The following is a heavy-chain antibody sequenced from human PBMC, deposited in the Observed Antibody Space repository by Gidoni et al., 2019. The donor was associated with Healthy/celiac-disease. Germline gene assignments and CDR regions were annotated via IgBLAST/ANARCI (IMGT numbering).Heavy chain of an antibody. CDR3: ARGRRLVTAIFNWFDP. CDR1: GYTFTRYG. D-gene: IGHD2-21*02. V-gene: IGHV1-18*01. Sequence: QIQLVQAGGEVKKPWASVKVSCKASGYTFTRYGISWVRQAPGQGLEWMGWISAYSGNTNYAQKLQGRVTMTTDTSTNTAYMELRSLRSDDTAVYYCARGRRLVTAIFNWFDPWGQGTLVTVSS. CDR2: ISAYSGNT. J-gene: IGHJ5*02.